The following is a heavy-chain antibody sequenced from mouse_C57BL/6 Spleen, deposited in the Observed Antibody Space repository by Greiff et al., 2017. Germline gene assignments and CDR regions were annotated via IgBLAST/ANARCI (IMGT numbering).Heavy chain of an antibody. V-gene: IGHV1-52*01. CDR2: IDPSDSET. CDR1: GYTFTSYW. J-gene: IGHJ4*01. CDR3: ARVDYYGSSGYYAMDY. Sequence: QVQLQQPGAELVRPGSSVKLSCKASGYTFTSYWMHWVKQRPIQGLEWIGNIDPSDSETHYNQKFKDKATLTVDKSSSTAYMQLSSLTSEDSAVYYCARVDYYGSSGYYAMDYWGQGTSVTVSS. D-gene: IGHD1-1*01.